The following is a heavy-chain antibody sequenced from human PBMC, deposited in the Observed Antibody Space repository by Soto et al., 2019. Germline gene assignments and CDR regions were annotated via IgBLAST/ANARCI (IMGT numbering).Heavy chain of an antibody. CDR2: INPSGGST. D-gene: IGHD4-17*01. CDR1: GYRNTIDY. V-gene: IGHV1-46*03. CDR3: ARKLRYKDDDAFDI. J-gene: IGHJ3*02. Sequence: ALVKGACKRSGYRNTIDYRRWGRQKKGQGLERMGIINPSGGSTSYAQKFQGRVTMTRDTSTSTVYMELSSLRSEDTAVYYCARKLRYKDDDAFDIWGQGTMVTVSS.